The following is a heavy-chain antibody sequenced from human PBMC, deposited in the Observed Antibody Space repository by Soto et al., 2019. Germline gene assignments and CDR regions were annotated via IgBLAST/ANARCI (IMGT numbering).Heavy chain of an antibody. CDR1: GFTFSSYA. D-gene: IGHD3-22*01. J-gene: IGHJ3*02. CDR3: AKGSRAVTMIVVVTNDAFDI. V-gene: IGHV3-23*01. Sequence: ESGGDLVQPGGSLRLSCAASGFTFSSYAMSWVRQAPGKGLEWVSAISGSGGSTYYADSVKGRFTISRDNSKNTLYLQMNSLRAEDTAVYYCAKGSRAVTMIVVVTNDAFDIWGQGTMVTVSS. CDR2: ISGSGGST.